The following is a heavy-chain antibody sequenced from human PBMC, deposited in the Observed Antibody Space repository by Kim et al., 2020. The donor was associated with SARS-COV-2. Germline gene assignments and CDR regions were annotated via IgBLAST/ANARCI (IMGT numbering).Heavy chain of an antibody. CDR2: IRGDGSGA. D-gene: IGHD6-13*01. CDR3: ARDLHVAAADY. J-gene: IGHJ4*02. CDR1: GFTFSSYW. Sequence: GGSLRLSCAASGFTFSSYWMHWVRQVPGKGLLWLSRIRGDGSGATYADPVKGRFTVSRDNAKNMLYLQINILRAEDTAVYYCARDLHVAAADYWGQGTL. V-gene: IGHV3-74*01.